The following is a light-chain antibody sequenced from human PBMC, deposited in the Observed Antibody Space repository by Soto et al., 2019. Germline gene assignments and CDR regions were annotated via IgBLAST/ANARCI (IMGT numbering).Light chain of an antibody. Sequence: EIVMTQSPATLSVSPGERAALSCRASQSVSSNFAWYQQKPGQAPRLLIYGASTMATGIPPRFSGSGSGTVFIPTTSSLQSDDFADYYCQQYNKWPYTFGQGTKVEIK. CDR3: QQYNKWPYT. CDR1: QSVSSN. J-gene: IGKJ2*01. V-gene: IGKV3-15*01. CDR2: GAS.